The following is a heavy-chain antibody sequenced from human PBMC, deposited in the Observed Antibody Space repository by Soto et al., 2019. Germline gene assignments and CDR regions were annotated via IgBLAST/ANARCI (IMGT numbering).Heavy chain of an antibody. D-gene: IGHD2-2*01. CDR2: ISSSSSYT. CDR1: GFTFSDYY. V-gene: IGHV3-11*05. CDR3: ARHCSSTSCYGGGFDY. Sequence: QVQLVESGGGLVKPGGSLRLSCAASGFTFSDYYMSWIRQAPGKGLEWVSYISSSSSYTNYADSVKGRFTISRDNAKNSLYLQMNSLRAEDTAVYYCARHCSSTSCYGGGFDYWGQGTLVTVSS. J-gene: IGHJ4*02.